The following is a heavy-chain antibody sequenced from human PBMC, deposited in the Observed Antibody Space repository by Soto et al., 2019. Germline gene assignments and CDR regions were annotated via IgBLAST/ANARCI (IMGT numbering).Heavy chain of an antibody. Sequence: QVQLQESGPGLVKPSQTLSLTCTVSGGSISSGGYYWSWIRQHPGKGLEWIGYIYYSGSTYYNPSLKRRVTISVDTSKNQFALKLSSVTAADTAVYYCARDPRSGYDSSGYYYTGAFDIWGQGTRVTVSS. CDR2: IYYSGST. D-gene: IGHD3-22*01. CDR1: GGSISSGGYY. J-gene: IGHJ3*02. CDR3: ARDPRSGYDSSGYYYTGAFDI. V-gene: IGHV4-31*03.